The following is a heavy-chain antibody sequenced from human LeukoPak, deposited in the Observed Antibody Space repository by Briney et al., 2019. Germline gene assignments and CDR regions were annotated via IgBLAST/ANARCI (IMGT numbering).Heavy chain of an antibody. CDR1: GFTFSSYW. V-gene: IGHV5-51*01. J-gene: IGHJ4*02. D-gene: IGHD3-10*01. Sequence: GGSLRLSCAASGFTFSSYWMNWVRQTPGKGLEWMGIIYPDDSDTRYSPSFQGQVTISADKSINTAYLQWSSLKASDTAMYYCARVAKYYYGSGSYRPHYFDYWGQGTLVTVSS. CDR2: IYPDDSDT. CDR3: ARVAKYYYGSGSYRPHYFDY.